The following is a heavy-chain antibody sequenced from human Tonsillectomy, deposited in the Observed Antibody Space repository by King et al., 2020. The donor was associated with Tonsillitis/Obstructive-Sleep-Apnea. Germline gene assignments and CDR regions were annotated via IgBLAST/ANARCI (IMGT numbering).Heavy chain of an antibody. V-gene: IGHV3-33*01. Sequence: VQLVESGGGVVQPGRSLRLSCAASGFTFSDYGMHWVRQAPGKGLEWVAVIWYDGSNKYYADSMKGRFTISRDNSKNTLSLQMNSLRAEDTAVYYCEREGEEHDAFDIWGQGTMVTVSS. D-gene: IGHD3-16*01. J-gene: IGHJ3*02. CDR3: EREGEEHDAFDI. CDR2: IWYDGSNK. CDR1: GFTFSDYG.